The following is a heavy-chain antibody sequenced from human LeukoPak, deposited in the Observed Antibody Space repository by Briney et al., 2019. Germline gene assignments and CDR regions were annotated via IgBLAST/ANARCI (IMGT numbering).Heavy chain of an antibody. J-gene: IGHJ4*02. V-gene: IGHV3-23*01. CDR2: ITGSGGTT. CDR1: TFTFRRYA. Sequence: GGSLRLSCAASTFTFRRYAMSWVRQAPGKGLEWVSAITGSGGTTYYADSVKGRFTIYRDKSKNTLYLQMNSLRAEDTAVYFCAKGGNGVYIDYWGQGTLVTVSS. CDR3: AKGGNGVYIDY. D-gene: IGHD4-17*01.